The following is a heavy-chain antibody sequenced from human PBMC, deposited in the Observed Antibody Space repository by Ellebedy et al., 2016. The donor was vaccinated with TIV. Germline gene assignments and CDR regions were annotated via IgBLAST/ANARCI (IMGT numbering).Heavy chain of an antibody. J-gene: IGHJ4*02. CDR1: GYTFINYD. D-gene: IGHD4-11*01. CDR2: ISVYTGDT. Sequence: ASVKVSXXASGYTFINYDITWVRQAPGQGLEWMGGISVYTGDTNYAQKVQGRVTMTTDASTSTAYMELRSLRSDDTAVYYCTRDLYSDSGSPPDIWGQGTLVTVSS. V-gene: IGHV1-18*01. CDR3: TRDLYSDSGSPPDI.